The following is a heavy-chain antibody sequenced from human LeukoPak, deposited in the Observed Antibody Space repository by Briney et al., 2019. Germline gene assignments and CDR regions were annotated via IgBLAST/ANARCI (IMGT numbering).Heavy chain of an antibody. Sequence: PGGSLRLSCAASGLTFSNAWMSWVRQAPGEGLEWVARIKRKTDGETTEYVAPVKGRFTISRDDSKNTVYLQLNSLKTEDTGVYYCATASSGLFYWGQGTLVTVSS. V-gene: IGHV3-15*01. CDR2: IKRKTDGETT. D-gene: IGHD3-16*01. CDR1: GLTFSNAW. CDR3: ATASSGLFY. J-gene: IGHJ4*02.